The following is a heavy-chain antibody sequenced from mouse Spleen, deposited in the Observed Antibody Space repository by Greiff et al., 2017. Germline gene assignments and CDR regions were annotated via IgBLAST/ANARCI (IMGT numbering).Heavy chain of an antibody. D-gene: IGHD2-12*01. Sequence: EVMLVESGGGLVKPGGSLKLSCAASGFTFSSYTMSWVRQTPAKRLEWVATISSGGGNTYYPDSVKGRFTISRDNARNTLYLQMSSLRSEDTAMYYCARQGYSYYSYDVEYYFDYWGQGTTLTVSS. CDR3: ARQGYSYYSYDVEYYFDY. J-gene: IGHJ2*01. CDR1: GFTFSSYT. V-gene: IGHV5-9*01. CDR2: ISSGGGNT.